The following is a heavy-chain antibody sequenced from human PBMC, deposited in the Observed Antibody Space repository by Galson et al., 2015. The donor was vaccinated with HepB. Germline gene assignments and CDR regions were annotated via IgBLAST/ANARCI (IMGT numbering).Heavy chain of an antibody. V-gene: IGHV4-34*01. CDR2: INHSGST. CDR1: GGSFSGYY. D-gene: IGHD2-8*01. J-gene: IGHJ5*02. Sequence: ETLSLTCAVYGGSFSGYYWSWIRQPPGKGLEWIGEINHSGSTNYNPSLKSRVTISVDTSKNQFSLKLSSVTAADTAVYYCARDGLILYHPSYNWFDPWGQGTLVTVSS. CDR3: ARDGLILYHPSYNWFDP.